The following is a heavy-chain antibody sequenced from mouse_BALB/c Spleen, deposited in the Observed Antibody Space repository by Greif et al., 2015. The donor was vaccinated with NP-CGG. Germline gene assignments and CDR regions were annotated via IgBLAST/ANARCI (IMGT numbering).Heavy chain of an antibody. Sequence: VQLQQSGAELVRPGSSVKISCKASGYAFSSYWMNWVKQRPGQGLEWIGQIYPGDGDTNYNGKFKGKATLTADKSSSTAYMQLSSLTPEDSAVYFCARSQELWGYAMDYWCQGTSVTVSS. J-gene: IGHJ4*01. D-gene: IGHD1-1*02. CDR1: GYAFSSYW. CDR2: IYPGDGDT. V-gene: IGHV1-80*01. CDR3: ARSQELWGYAMDY.